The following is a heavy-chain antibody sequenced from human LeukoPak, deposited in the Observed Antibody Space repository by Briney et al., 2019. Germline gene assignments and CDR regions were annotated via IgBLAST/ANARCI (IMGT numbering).Heavy chain of an antibody. Sequence: ASVKVSCKASGYTFTSYGISWVRQAPGQGLEWMGWISAYDGNTNYAQKLQGRVTMTTDTSTSTAYTELRSLRSDDTAMYYCARDMGFLWFGESPYYYYGMDVWGQGTTVTVSS. D-gene: IGHD3-10*01. CDR2: ISAYDGNT. J-gene: IGHJ6*02. CDR3: ARDMGFLWFGESPYYYYGMDV. CDR1: GYTFTSYG. V-gene: IGHV1-18*01.